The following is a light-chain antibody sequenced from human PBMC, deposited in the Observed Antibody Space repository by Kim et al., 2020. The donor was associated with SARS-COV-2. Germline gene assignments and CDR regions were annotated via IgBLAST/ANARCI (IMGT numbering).Light chain of an antibody. CDR2: EGT. CDR3: QAWDSRTVI. CDR1: KLGDKY. Sequence: SYELTQPPSVSVSPGQTAIITCSGDKLGDKYACWYQQRPGQSPVLVIYEGTERPSGIPERFSGSKSGTTATLTISGTQATHEADYYCQAWDSRTVIFGGGTQLTVL. J-gene: IGLJ2*01. V-gene: IGLV3-1*01.